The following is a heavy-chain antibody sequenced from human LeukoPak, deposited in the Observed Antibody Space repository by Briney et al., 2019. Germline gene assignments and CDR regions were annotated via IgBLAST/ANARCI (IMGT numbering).Heavy chain of an antibody. D-gene: IGHD1-26*01. CDR3: SRADGGSALFDY. Sequence: ASVKVSCKASGYAFAYYYIHWVRQAPGHALEWMGIINASGGRTSYAQKFQGRVIMTRDTSTSTVYMDLSSLRSDDTAVYYCSRADGGSALFDYWGQGTLVTVSS. CDR2: INASGGRT. CDR1: GYAFAYYY. J-gene: IGHJ4*02. V-gene: IGHV1-46*01.